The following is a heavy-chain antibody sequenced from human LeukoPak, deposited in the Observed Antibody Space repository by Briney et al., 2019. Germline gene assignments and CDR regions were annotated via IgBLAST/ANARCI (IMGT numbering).Heavy chain of an antibody. J-gene: IGHJ6*04. CDR1: GFTFSSYG. Sequence: GTLRLSCAASGFTFSSYGMSWVRQAPGKGLEWVSSISRTTRYIYYADSVKGRFTISRDNSKNSLYLQMNSLRAEDTAVYYCAELGITMIGGVWGKGTTVTISS. V-gene: IGHV3-21*01. CDR3: AELGITMIGGV. D-gene: IGHD3-10*02. CDR2: ISRTTRYI.